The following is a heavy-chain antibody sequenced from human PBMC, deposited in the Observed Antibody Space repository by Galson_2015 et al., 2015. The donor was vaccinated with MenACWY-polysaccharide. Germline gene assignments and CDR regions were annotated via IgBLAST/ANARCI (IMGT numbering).Heavy chain of an antibody. CDR2: IIPIAGMV. CDR1: GGTFSDYG. CDR3: ARSYCSGSICYFDS. Sequence: SGAEVKKPGSSVKVSCKASGGTFSDYGFGWVRQAPGQGLEWMGRIIPIAGMVNYAQKFQGRVTITADRSTSTGYMELTSLRSEDTATYYCARSYCSGSICYFDSWGQGTLVTVSS. V-gene: IGHV1-69*04. J-gene: IGHJ4*02. D-gene: IGHD2-15*01.